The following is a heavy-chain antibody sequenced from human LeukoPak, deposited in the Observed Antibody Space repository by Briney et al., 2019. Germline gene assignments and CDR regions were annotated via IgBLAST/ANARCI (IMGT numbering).Heavy chain of an antibody. CDR1: GGTFSSYA. D-gene: IGHD4-23*01. Sequence: SVTVSCTASGGTFSSYAISWVRQAPGQGLEWMGGIIPIFGTANYVQKFQGRVTITADESTSTAYMELSSLRSEDTAVYYCARDAVTYNAWGAYYYYYGMDVWGQGTTVTVSS. CDR3: ARDAVTYNAWGAYYYYYGMDV. V-gene: IGHV1-69*13. J-gene: IGHJ6*02. CDR2: IIPIFGTA.